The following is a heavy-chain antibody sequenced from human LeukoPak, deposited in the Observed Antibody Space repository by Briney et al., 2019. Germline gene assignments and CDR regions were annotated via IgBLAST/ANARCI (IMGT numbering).Heavy chain of an antibody. CDR1: GCTFISYA. J-gene: IGHJ4*02. CDR2: INAGNGNT. V-gene: IGHV1-3*01. D-gene: IGHD7-27*01. CDR3: ASLDWGVSDFDY. Sequence: GASVKVSCKASGCTFISYAIHWVRQAPGQRLEWMGWINAGNGNTKYSQKFQGRVTITRDTSATTAYMELSSLRSEDTAVYYCASLDWGVSDFDYWGQGTLVTVSS.